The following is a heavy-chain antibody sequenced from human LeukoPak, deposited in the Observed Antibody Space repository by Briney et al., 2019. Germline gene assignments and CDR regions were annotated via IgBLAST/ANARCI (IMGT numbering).Heavy chain of an antibody. V-gene: IGHV3-21*01. CDR2: ISSSSSYI. J-gene: IGHJ6*03. CDR1: EFTFSSYS. Sequence: PGGSLRLSCAASEFTFSSYSMNWVRQAPGKGLEWVSSISSSSSYIYYADSVKGRFTISRDNAKNSLYLQMNSLRAEDTAVYYCARGRSSSSDYYYMDVWGKGTTVTVSS. CDR3: ARGRSSSSDYYYMDV. D-gene: IGHD6-6*01.